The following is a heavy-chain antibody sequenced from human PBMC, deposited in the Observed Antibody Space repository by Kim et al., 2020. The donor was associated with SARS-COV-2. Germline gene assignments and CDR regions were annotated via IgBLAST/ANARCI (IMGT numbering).Heavy chain of an antibody. CDR3: AREITMIVVVITSYYYGMDV. Sequence: GGSLRLSCAASGFTFSSYWMSWVRQAPGKGLEWVANIKQDGSEKYYVDSVKGRFTISRDNAKNSLYLQMNSLRAEDTAVYYCAREITMIVVVITSYYYGMDVWGQGTTVTVSS. J-gene: IGHJ6*02. CDR2: IKQDGSEK. D-gene: IGHD3-22*01. CDR1: GFTFSSYW. V-gene: IGHV3-7*03.